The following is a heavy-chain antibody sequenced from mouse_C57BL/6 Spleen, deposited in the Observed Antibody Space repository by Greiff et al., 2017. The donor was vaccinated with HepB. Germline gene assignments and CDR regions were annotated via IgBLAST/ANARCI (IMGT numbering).Heavy chain of an antibody. CDR1: GYTFTDYE. V-gene: IGHV1-15*01. J-gene: IGHJ1*03. CDR3: TRLPTPITTVVANRYFDV. D-gene: IGHD1-1*01. Sequence: VQLQQSGAELVRPGASVTLSCKASGYTFTDYEMHWVKQTPVHGLEWIGAIDPETGGTAYNQKFKGKAILTADKSSSTAYMELRSLTSEDSAVYYCTRLPTPITTVVANRYFDVWGTGTTVTVSS. CDR2: IDPETGGT.